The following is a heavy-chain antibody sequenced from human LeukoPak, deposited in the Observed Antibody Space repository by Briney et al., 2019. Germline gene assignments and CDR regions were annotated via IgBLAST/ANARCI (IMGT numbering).Heavy chain of an antibody. CDR2: IIPIFGTA. CDR1: GGTFSSYA. J-gene: IGHJ4*02. D-gene: IGHD3-22*01. CDR3: ARDKGTYYYDSSGYYGFDY. V-gene: IGHV1-69*13. Sequence: SVKVSCKASGGTFSSYAISWVRQAPGQGLEWMGGIIPIFGTANYAQKSQGRVTITADESTSTAYMELSSLRSEDTAVYYCARDKGTYYYDSSGYYGFDYWGQGTLVTVSS.